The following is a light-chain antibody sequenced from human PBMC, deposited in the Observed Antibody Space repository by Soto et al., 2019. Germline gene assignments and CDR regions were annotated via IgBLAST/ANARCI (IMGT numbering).Light chain of an antibody. Sequence: EIVMTQSPATLSVSPGERVTLSCGASQSIRRNLAWYQQRPGQAPRLLIYGASTRATGIPARFSGSGSGTEFTLTITSLQSEDFAVYYCQQHNDWPPAITFDQGTRLEIK. CDR2: GAS. CDR1: QSIRRN. J-gene: IGKJ5*01. CDR3: QQHNDWPPAIT. V-gene: IGKV3-15*01.